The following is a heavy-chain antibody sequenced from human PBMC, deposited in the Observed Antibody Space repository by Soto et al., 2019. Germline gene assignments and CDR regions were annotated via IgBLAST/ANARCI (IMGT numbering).Heavy chain of an antibody. CDR2: IYSGGST. CDR1: GFTVSSNY. J-gene: IGHJ6*02. V-gene: IGHV3-53*01. CDR3: ARDRFVLAYGMDV. D-gene: IGHD3-3*02. Sequence: ESGGGLIQPGGSLRLSCAASGFTVSSNYMSWVRQAPGKGLEWVSVIYSGGSTYYADSVKGRFTISRDNSKNTLYLQMNSLRAEDTAVYYCARDRFVLAYGMDVWGQGTTVTVSS.